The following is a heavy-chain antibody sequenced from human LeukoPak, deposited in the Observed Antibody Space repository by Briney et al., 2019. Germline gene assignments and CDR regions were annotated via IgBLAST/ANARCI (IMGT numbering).Heavy chain of an antibody. CDR2: IYYSGST. D-gene: IGHD1-26*01. V-gene: IGHV4-59*01. CDR1: GGSFSGSY. Sequence: SETLSLTCAVYGGSFSGSYWTWIRQPPGKGLEWIGYIYYSGSTNYNPSLKSRVTISVDTSKNQFSLKLSSVTAADTAMYFCAREEMPGKFDYWGQGILVTVSS. CDR3: AREEMPGKFDY. J-gene: IGHJ4*02.